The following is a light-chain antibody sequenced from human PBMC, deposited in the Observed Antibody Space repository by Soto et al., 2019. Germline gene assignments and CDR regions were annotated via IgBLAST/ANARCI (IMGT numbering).Light chain of an antibody. Sequence: QAVVTQPPSASGTPGQRVTISCSGSSSNIGINYVYWYQQLPGAAPKLLIYSNNQRPSGVPDRFSGSKSGTSASLAISGLRSEDEADYHCAAWDDSLRGMVFGGGTQLTVL. CDR3: AAWDDSLRGMV. V-gene: IGLV1-47*02. CDR2: SNN. CDR1: SSNIGINY. J-gene: IGLJ2*01.